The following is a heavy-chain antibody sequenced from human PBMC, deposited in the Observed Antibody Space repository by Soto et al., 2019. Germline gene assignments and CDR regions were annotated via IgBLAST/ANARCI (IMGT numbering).Heavy chain of an antibody. CDR3: ARLRIATNNYTWFDP. Sequence: NPSETLSLTCSVSGAALNSGNYYWSWIRQVPGKGLEWIGHIYVTGAVDYNPSLRDRITISQDTSERQFSLNPRLVTAADTAVYYCARLRIATNNYTWFDPWGQGTLVTVSS. CDR1: GAALNSGNYY. J-gene: IGHJ5*02. V-gene: IGHV4-31*03. D-gene: IGHD2-21*01. CDR2: IYVTGAV.